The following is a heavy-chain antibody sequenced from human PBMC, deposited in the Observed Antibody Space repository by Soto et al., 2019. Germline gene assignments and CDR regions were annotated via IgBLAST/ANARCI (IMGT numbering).Heavy chain of an antibody. CDR2: IIPILGIA. Sequence: QVQLVQSGAEVKKPGSSVKVSCKASGGTFSSYTISWVRQAPGQGLECMGRIIPILGIANYAQKFQGRVTITADKSTSTAYMELSSLRSEDTAVYYCASMYYYGSGSYFDGRNYYYYYMDVWGKGTTVTVSS. CDR3: ASMYYYGSGSYFDGRNYYYYYMDV. D-gene: IGHD3-10*01. CDR1: GGTFSSYT. J-gene: IGHJ6*03. V-gene: IGHV1-69*02.